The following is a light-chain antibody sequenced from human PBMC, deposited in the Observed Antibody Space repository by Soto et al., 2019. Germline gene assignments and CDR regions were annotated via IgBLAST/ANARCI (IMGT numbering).Light chain of an antibody. J-gene: IGLJ1*01. V-gene: IGLV2-23*01. Sequence: QSVLTQPASVSGSPGQSITISCTGTSSDVGSYNLVSWYQQHPGKAPKLMIYEGSKRPSGVSNRFSGSKSGNTASLTISGLQDEVYDDSYSCSYAGSSTYVVGTGTKVTVL. CDR3: CSYAGSSTYV. CDR1: SSDVGSYNL. CDR2: EGS.